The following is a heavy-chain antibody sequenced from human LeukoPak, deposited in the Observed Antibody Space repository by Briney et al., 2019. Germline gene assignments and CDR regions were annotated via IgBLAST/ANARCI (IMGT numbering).Heavy chain of an antibody. CDR3: ARYQPDSSSAHYYYYMDV. J-gene: IGHJ6*03. CDR1: GYTFTSYY. D-gene: IGHD6-13*01. V-gene: IGHV1-46*01. CDR2: INPSGGST. Sequence: GASVKVSCKASGYTFTSYYMHWMRQAPRQGLEWMGIINPSGGSTSYAQKFQGRVTMTRDMSTSNVYMELSSLRSEDTAVSYCARYQPDSSSAHYYYYMDVWGKGTTVTVSS.